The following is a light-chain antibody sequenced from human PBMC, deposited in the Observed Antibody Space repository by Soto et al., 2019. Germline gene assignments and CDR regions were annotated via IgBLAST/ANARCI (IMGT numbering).Light chain of an antibody. Sequence: ALTQPASVSGSPGQSITISCTGTSSDVGGYNYVSWYQQHPGKAPKLMIYEVSNRPSGVSNRFSGSKSGNTASLTISGLQAEDEADYYCSSYTSSLYVVFGGGTKLTVL. CDR1: SSDVGGYNY. CDR2: EVS. V-gene: IGLV2-14*01. J-gene: IGLJ2*01. CDR3: SSYTSSLYVV.